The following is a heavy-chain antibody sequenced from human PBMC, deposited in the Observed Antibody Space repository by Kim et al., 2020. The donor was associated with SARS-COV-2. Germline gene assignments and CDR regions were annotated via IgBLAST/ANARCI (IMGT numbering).Heavy chain of an antibody. CDR1: GFTFSNAW. CDR2: VLSKSDGGAA. CDR3: TLLSTAWYWDDC. Sequence: GGSLRLSCAASGFTFSNAWMSWVRQAPGKGLEWVGRVLSKSDGGAADYAAPVKGRFTISKDDSKNTVYLQMNSLKTDDTATYYCTLLSTAWYWDDCWGQGTLVTVSS. J-gene: IGHJ4*02. V-gene: IGHV3-15*01. D-gene: IGHD6-19*01.